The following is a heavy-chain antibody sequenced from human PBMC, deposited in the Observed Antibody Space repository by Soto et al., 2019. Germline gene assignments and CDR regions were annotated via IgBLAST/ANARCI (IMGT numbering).Heavy chain of an antibody. CDR1: GYSISSRGFY. J-gene: IGHJ4*02. V-gene: IGHV4-31*03. CDR3: ARAVNDYGSYFDY. CDR2: IYFSGNT. D-gene: IGHD4-17*01. Sequence: SETLSLTCSVTGYSISSRGFYWTWIRQHPGKGLEWIGNIYFSGNTYYNSALKSRVTMSVDTSNNQFSLDLRSVTAADTAVYYCARAVNDYGSYFDYWGQGTLVTVSS.